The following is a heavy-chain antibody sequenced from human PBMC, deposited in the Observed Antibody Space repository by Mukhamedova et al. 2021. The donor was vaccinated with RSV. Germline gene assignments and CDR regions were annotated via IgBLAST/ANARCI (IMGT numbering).Heavy chain of an antibody. Sequence: SSYAMNWVRQAPGKGLEWVAVISYDGSNKYYADSVKGRFTISRDNSKNTLYLQMNSLRAEDTAVYYCARLPHTSIAVAGTGDNWG. CDR3: ARLPHTSIAVAGTGDN. CDR2: ISYDGSNK. V-gene: IGHV3-30*04. CDR1: SSYA. D-gene: IGHD6-19*01. J-gene: IGHJ4*01.